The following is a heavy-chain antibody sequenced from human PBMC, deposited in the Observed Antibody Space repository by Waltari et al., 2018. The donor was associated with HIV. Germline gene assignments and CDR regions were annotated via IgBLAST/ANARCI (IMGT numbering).Heavy chain of an antibody. D-gene: IGHD3-10*01. CDR1: GYTFTGYY. CDR3: ARERGFGQSLFDP. J-gene: IGHJ5*02. CDR2: INPNSGGT. Sequence: QVQLVQSGAEVKKPGASVKVSCKASGYTFTGYYMHWVRPAPGQGLEWMGRINPNSGGTNYAQKFQGRVTMTRDTSISTAYMELSRLRSDDTAVYYCARERGFGQSLFDPWGQGTMVTVSS. V-gene: IGHV1-2*06.